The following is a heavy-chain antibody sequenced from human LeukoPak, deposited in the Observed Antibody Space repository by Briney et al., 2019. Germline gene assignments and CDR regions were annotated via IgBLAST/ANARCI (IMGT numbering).Heavy chain of an antibody. CDR2: IYYSGST. CDR3: ARGDGDYGLDY. Sequence: SETLSLTCPVSGGSISTYYWTWIRQPPGKGLEWIGYIYYSGSTNYNPSLKSRVTISVHTSKNQFSLKLNSVTAADTAVYYCARGDGDYGLDYWGQGTLVTVSS. J-gene: IGHJ4*02. V-gene: IGHV4-59*01. D-gene: IGHD4-17*01. CDR1: GGSISTYY.